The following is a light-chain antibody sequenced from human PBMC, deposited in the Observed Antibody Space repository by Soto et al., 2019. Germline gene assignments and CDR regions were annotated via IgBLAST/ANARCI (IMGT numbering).Light chain of an antibody. V-gene: IGKV1-5*03. J-gene: IGKJ4*01. Sequence: DIQMTQSPSTLSASVGDRVSITCRASQSISSWLAWYQQKPGKAPKLLIYKASSLESGVPSSFSGSESGTEFTLTISSLQPDDFATYYCQQYSGYSLTFGGGTKVEIK. CDR3: QQYSGYSLT. CDR1: QSISSW. CDR2: KAS.